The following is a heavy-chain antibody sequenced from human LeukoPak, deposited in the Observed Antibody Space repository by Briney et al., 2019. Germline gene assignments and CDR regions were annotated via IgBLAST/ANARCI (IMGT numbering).Heavy chain of an antibody. CDR3: ARVVAAAGSF. D-gene: IGHD6-13*01. J-gene: IGHJ1*01. CDR1: GFTFDDYA. CDR2: ISWNSGSI. Sequence: PGRSLRLSCAASGFTFDDYAMHWVRQAPGKGLEWVSGISWNSGSIGYADSVKGRFTISRDNAKNSLYLQMNSLRAEDTAVYYCARVVAAAGSFWGQGTLVTVSS. V-gene: IGHV3-9*01.